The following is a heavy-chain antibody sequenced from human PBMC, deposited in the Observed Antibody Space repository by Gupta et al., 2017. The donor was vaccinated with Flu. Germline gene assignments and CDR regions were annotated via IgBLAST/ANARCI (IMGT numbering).Heavy chain of an antibody. D-gene: IGHD4-23*01. J-gene: IGHJ4*02. CDR3: ARGGGGNSEFDY. Sequence: QVQLQESGPGLLTPSETLTITCNVSGGPISGYYWSWIRQPPGKGLEWIGYVHYSGSANYNPSLKSRVAMLVDKSKNQFSLRLNSVTAADTAVYHCARGGGGNSEFDYWGQGTLVTVSS. CDR1: GGPISGYY. V-gene: IGHV4-59*01. CDR2: VHYSGSA.